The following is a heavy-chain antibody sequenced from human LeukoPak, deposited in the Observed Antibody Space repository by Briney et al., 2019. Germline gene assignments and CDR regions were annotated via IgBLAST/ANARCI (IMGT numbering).Heavy chain of an antibody. CDR3: ARDPGYGPLSYYGMDV. CDR2: IYSGGST. J-gene: IGHJ6*02. D-gene: IGHD5-12*01. CDR1: GFTVSSNY. Sequence: QPGGSLRLSCAASGFTVSSNYMSWVRQAPGKGLEWVSVIYSGGSTYYADSVKGRFTISRDNSKNTLYLQMNSLRAEDTAVYYCARDPGYGPLSYYGMDVWGQGTTVTVSS. V-gene: IGHV3-66*01.